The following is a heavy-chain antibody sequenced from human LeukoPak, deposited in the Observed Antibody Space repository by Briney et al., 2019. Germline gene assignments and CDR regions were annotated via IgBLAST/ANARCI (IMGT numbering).Heavy chain of an antibody. CDR2: VSGGADMS. V-gene: IGHV3-23*01. CDR3: ARDYDYDSSGYSSD. D-gene: IGHD3-22*01. J-gene: IGHJ4*02. CDR1: GFSFRIHS. Sequence: GGSLRLSCVSSGFSFRIHSMTWVRQAAGKGLEWVSSVSGGADMSYYADSVKGRFTVSRDYSNNTLYLHMYSLRDEDTAVYYCARDYDYDSSGYSSDWGQGTLVTVSS.